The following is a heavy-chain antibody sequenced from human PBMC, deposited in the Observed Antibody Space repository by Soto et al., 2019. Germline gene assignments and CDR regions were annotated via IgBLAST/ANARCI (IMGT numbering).Heavy chain of an antibody. D-gene: IGHD1-26*01. Sequence: PSETLSLTXAVYGGSFSGYLWSWIRQTPGKGLEWIGEISHSGSTDYNPSLKSRVTISEDTSKNQVSLKVSSVTAADTAVYYCGRLGATETTWGTDSWGQGSLVTVSS. J-gene: IGHJ4*02. CDR3: GRLGATETTWGTDS. CDR1: GGSFSGYL. CDR2: ISHSGST. V-gene: IGHV4-34*01.